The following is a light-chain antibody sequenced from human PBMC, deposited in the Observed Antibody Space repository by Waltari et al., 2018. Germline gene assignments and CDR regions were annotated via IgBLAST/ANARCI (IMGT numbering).Light chain of an antibody. CDR1: QSISK. CDR3: QQYNSYPLT. V-gene: IGKV1-5*03. J-gene: IGKJ4*01. CDR2: KAA. Sequence: DIQMTQSPSTLSASVEDRVTITCRASQSISKLAWYQQKPGKAPNLLIYKAATLQSGVPSRFSGSGYGTEFTLTISSLQPDDFATYYCQQYNSYPLTFGGGTKVEIK.